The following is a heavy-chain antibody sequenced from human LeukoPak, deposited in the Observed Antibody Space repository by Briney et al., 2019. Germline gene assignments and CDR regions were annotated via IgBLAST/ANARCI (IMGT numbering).Heavy chain of an antibody. CDR2: INHSGST. J-gene: IGHJ6*02. Sequence: SGTLSLTCAVYGGSFSGYYWSWIRQPPGKGREWIGEINHSGSTNYNPSLKSRVTISVDTSKNQFSLKLSSVTAADTAVYYCARVLYYYGMDVWGQGTTVTVSS. CDR1: GGSFSGYY. CDR3: ARVLYYYGMDV. V-gene: IGHV4-34*01.